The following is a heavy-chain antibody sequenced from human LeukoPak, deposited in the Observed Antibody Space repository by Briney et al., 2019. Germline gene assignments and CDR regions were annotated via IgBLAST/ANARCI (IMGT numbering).Heavy chain of an antibody. CDR3: AKGTVWFGELSTATGDY. CDR2: IRYDGSNK. J-gene: IGHJ4*02. D-gene: IGHD3-10*01. CDR1: GFTFSSYG. Sequence: PGGSLRLSCAASGFTFSSYGMHWVRQAPGKGLEWVAFIRYDGSNKYYADSVKGRFTISRDNSKNTLYLQMNSLRAEDTAVYYCAKGTVWFGELSTATGDYWGQGTLVTVSS. V-gene: IGHV3-30*02.